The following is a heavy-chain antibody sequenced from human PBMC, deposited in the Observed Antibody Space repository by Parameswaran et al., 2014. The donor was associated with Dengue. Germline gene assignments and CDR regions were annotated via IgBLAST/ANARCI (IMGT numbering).Heavy chain of an antibody. V-gene: IGHV3-30-3*01. CDR2: ISYEGYNE. CDR3: LTCSSVSCYGYGMDV. D-gene: IGHD2-2*01. J-gene: IGHJ6*02. Sequence: VRQAPGKGLEWVAIISYEGYNESYADSVKGRFTISRGNSKNTLYLQMNSLRTEDTAVYYCLTCSSVSCYGYGMDVWGQGTTVTVSS.